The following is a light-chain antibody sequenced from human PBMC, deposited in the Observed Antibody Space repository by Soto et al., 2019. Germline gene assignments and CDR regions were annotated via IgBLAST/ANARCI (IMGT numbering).Light chain of an antibody. Sequence: QSVLTQPPSVSGAPGQRVTISCTGSSSNIGTGYDVHWYQQLPGIAPKLLIYETSNRPSGVPDRFSGSKSGTSASLVITGLRAEDEADYYCQSYDDSLTVLLGGGTQLTVL. CDR2: ETS. CDR1: SSNIGTGYD. V-gene: IGLV1-40*01. J-gene: IGLJ2*01. CDR3: QSYDDSLTVL.